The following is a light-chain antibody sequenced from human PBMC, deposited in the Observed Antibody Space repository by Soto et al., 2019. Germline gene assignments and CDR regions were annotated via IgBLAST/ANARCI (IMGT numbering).Light chain of an antibody. CDR1: QHISSL. Sequence: DIQVNQSXSALSASVRDSVTINCRGSQHISSLLAWXQQEXPXAPXXXXYDASSLEGGGPPRFSGSGSATDFTRTISSLQPEDFATYYGQQSYSTPLTFGGGTKVDI. CDR3: QQSYSTPLT. J-gene: IGKJ4*01. CDR2: DAS. V-gene: IGKV1-39*01.